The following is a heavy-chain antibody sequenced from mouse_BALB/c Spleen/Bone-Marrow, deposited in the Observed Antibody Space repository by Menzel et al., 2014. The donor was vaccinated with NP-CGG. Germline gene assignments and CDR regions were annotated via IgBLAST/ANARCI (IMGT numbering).Heavy chain of an antibody. Sequence: VQLQQSGGGLVQPGGSLKLSCAASGFDFSRYWMSWVRQSPGKGLEWIGEINPDSSTINYTPSLKDKFIISRDNAKNTLCLQMSKVRSEDTGLYYCARLNYYGNLFVWGAGTTVTVSS. V-gene: IGHV4-1*02. J-gene: IGHJ1*01. CDR1: GFDFSRYW. D-gene: IGHD1-1*01. CDR2: INPDSSTI. CDR3: ARLNYYGNLFV.